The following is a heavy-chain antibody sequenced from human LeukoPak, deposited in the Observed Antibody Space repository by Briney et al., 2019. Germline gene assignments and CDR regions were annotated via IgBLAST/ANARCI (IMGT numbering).Heavy chain of an antibody. CDR1: GYTFTTYD. Sequence: ASVKVSCKASGYTFTTYDINWVRQAPGQGLEWMGWINPNSGGTKYAQRFQGRVTMTRDTSISTAYMELNSLRSDDTAVYYCARWYCSSTSCPADAFDIWGQGTMVTVSS. V-gene: IGHV1-2*02. CDR2: INPNSGGT. CDR3: ARWYCSSTSCPADAFDI. J-gene: IGHJ3*02. D-gene: IGHD2-2*01.